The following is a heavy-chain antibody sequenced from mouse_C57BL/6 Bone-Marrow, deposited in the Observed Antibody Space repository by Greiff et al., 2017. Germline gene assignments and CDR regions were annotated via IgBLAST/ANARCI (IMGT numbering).Heavy chain of an antibody. CDR2: IDPNSGGT. J-gene: IGHJ1*03. Sequence: QVQLQQPGAELVKPGASVKLSCKASGYTFTSYWMHWVKQRPGRGLEWIGRIDPNSGGTKYNEKFKSKATLTVDKPSSTAYMQLSRLTSEDSAVYYCSRVYYYGSSYQYFDVWGTGTTVTVSS. CDR3: SRVYYYGSSYQYFDV. D-gene: IGHD1-1*01. CDR1: GYTFTSYW. V-gene: IGHV1-72*01.